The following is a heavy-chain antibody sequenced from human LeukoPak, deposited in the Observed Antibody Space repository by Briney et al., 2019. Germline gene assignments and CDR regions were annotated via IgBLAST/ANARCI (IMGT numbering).Heavy chain of an antibody. V-gene: IGHV4-4*07. CDR3: ARVFGKVRGKYYYHMDV. CDR1: GGSVSSYY. Sequence: PSETLSLTCTVSGGSVSSYYWTWTRQSAGKGLEYIGRIYTSNSTNYNPSLKSRVTISVDTSKNQFSLKLSSVTAADTAVYYCARVFGKVRGKYYYHMDVWGKGTTVTVSS. J-gene: IGHJ6*03. D-gene: IGHD3-10*01. CDR2: IYTSNST.